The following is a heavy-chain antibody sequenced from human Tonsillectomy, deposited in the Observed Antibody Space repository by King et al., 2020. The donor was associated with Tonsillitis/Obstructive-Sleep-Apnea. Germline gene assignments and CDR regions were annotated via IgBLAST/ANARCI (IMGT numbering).Heavy chain of an antibody. J-gene: IGHJ6*03. Sequence: VQLVESXGGLVQPGRSLRLSCAASGFTFDDYAMHWVRQAPGKGLEWVSGISWNSGSIAYADSVKGRFTISRDNAKNSLYLQMNSLRAEDTALYYCAKXSXYDHVWXSYMDVWGTGTPVTVSS. D-gene: IGHD3-16*01. V-gene: IGHV3-9*01. CDR1: GFTFDDYA. CDR3: AKXSXYDHVWXSYMDV. CDR2: ISWNSGSI.